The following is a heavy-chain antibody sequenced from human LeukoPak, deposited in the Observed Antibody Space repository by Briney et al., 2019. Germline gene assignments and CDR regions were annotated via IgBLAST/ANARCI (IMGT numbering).Heavy chain of an antibody. V-gene: IGHV1-18*01. CDR1: GYTFTSYG. J-gene: IGHJ4*02. CDR2: ISAYNGNT. D-gene: IGHD5-12*01. CDR3: ARGMWLRMTVAFDY. Sequence: ASVKVSCKASGYTFTSYGISWVRQAPGQGLEWMGWISAYNGNTNYAQKLQGRVTMTTDTSTSTAYMELRSLRSGDTAVYYCARGMWLRMTVAFDYWGQGTLVTVSS.